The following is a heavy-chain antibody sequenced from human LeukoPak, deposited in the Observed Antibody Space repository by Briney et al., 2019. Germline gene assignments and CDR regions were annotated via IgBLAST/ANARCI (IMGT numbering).Heavy chain of an antibody. CDR1: GFTFSSYS. CDR3: AKSPAKRYYYGSGSTSFDY. D-gene: IGHD3-10*01. CDR2: ISGSGGST. Sequence: GGSLRLSCAASGFTFSSYSMNWVRQAPGKGLEWVSAISGSGGSTYYADSVKGRFTISRDNSKNTLYLQMNSLRAEDTAVYYCAKSPAKRYYYGSGSTSFDYWGQGTLVTVSS. J-gene: IGHJ4*02. V-gene: IGHV3-23*01.